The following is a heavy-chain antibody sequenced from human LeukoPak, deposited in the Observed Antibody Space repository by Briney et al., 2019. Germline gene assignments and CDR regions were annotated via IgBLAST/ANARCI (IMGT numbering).Heavy chain of an antibody. J-gene: IGHJ4*02. CDR2: ISSSGSTI. Sequence: GGSLRLSCAASGFTFSDYYMSWIRQAPGKGLEWVSYISSSGSTIYYADSVKGRFTISRDNAKKSLYLQMNSLRAEDTAVYYCARRAVAGEYYSDYWGQGTLVTVSS. CDR1: GFTFSDYY. CDR3: ARRAVAGEYYSDY. D-gene: IGHD6-19*01. V-gene: IGHV3-11*04.